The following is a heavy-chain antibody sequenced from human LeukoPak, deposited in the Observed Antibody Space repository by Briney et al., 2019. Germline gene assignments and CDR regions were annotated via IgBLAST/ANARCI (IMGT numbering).Heavy chain of an antibody. J-gene: IGHJ6*02. CDR3: ARSVFWSGYYNFYYGMDV. Sequence: PSQTLSLTCTVSGGSISSGSYYWSWIRQPAGKGLEWIGRICTSGSTNYNPSLKSRVTISVDTSKNQFSLKLSSVTAADTAVYYCARSVFWSGYYNFYYGMDVWGQGTTVTVSS. CDR1: GGSISSGSYY. D-gene: IGHD3-3*01. CDR2: ICTSGST. V-gene: IGHV4-61*02.